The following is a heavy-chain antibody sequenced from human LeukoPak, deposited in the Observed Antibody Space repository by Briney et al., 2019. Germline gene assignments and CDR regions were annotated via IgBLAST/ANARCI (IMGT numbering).Heavy chain of an antibody. CDR2: INHSGST. CDR1: GTSISDYS. Sequence: PSETLSLTCSVSGTSISDYSWSWIRQPPGKGLEWIGEINHSGSTNYNPSLKSRVTISVDTSKNQFSLKLSSVTAADTAVYYCARHYGDYAYYFDYWGQGTLVTVSS. D-gene: IGHD4-17*01. CDR3: ARHYGDYAYYFDY. J-gene: IGHJ4*02. V-gene: IGHV4-34*01.